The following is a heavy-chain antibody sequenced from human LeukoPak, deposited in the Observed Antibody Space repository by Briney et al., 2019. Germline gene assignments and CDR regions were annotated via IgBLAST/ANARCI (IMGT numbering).Heavy chain of an antibody. CDR2: IKHDGSEK. Sequence: GGSLRLSCAASGFTFSSYAMSWVRQAPGKGLEWVANIKHDGSEKFYVDSVKGRFTISRDNAKNSLYLQMNSLRAEDTAVYYCARPMIGIPETIDYWGQGTLVTVSS. CDR1: GFTFSSYA. V-gene: IGHV3-7*01. J-gene: IGHJ4*02. D-gene: IGHD3-22*01. CDR3: ARPMIGIPETIDY.